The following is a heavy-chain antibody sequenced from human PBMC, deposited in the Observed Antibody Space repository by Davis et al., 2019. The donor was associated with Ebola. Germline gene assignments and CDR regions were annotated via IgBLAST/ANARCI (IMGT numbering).Heavy chain of an antibody. CDR1: GFTVSSNY. D-gene: IGHD1-26*01. CDR3: AREGADYYYYGMDV. Sequence: PGGSLRLSCAASGFTVSSNYMSWVRQAPGKGLEWVSVIYSGGSTYYADSVKGRFTISRDNSKNTLYLQMNSLRAEDTAVYYCAREGADYYYYGMDVWGQGTTVTVSS. CDR2: IYSGGST. V-gene: IGHV3-66*01. J-gene: IGHJ6*02.